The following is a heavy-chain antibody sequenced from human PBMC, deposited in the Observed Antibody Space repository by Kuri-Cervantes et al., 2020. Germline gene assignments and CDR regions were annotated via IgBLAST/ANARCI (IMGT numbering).Heavy chain of an antibody. V-gene: IGHV3-30*18. Sequence: GESLKISCAASGFTFSSFWMSWVRQAPGKGLEWVAVISYDGSNIYYADSVKGRFTISRDNSKNTLYLQMNSLGAEDTAVYYCAKDSWGYWYFDLWGRGTLVTVSS. CDR2: ISYDGSNI. CDR3: AKDSWGYWYFDL. J-gene: IGHJ2*01. D-gene: IGHD2-15*01. CDR1: GFTFSSFW.